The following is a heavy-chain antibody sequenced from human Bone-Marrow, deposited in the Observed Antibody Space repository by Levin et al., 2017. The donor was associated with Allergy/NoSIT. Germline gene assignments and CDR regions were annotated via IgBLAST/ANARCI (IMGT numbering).Heavy chain of an antibody. CDR1: GHTLTELS. D-gene: IGHD4-23*01. CDR3: ATIKKAVVTPFGLHAFDF. Sequence: GESLKISCKVTGHTLTELSMHWVRQVPGKGLEWMGGFDPEDGEIIYAQQFQGRVTMTEGTSTDTAYMELSSLRSDDTAIYYCATIKKAVVTPFGLHAFDFWGQGTMVTVSS. CDR2: FDPEDGEI. V-gene: IGHV1-24*01. J-gene: IGHJ3*01.